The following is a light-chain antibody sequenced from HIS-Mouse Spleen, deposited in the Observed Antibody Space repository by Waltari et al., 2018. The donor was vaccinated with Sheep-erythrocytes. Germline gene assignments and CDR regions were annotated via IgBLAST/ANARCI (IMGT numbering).Light chain of an antibody. CDR3: KQGTHWPPYT. J-gene: IGKJ2*01. CDR1: QSLVHSDGNTY. V-gene: IGKV2-30*02. CDR2: KVS. Sequence: DVVMTQSPLSLPVTLGQPASISCRSSQSLVHSDGNTYLNWFQQRPGQSPRRLIYKVSNRDSGGPDRFSGSGSGTDFTLKSSRGEGEDVGVYYCKQGTHWPPYTFGQGTKLEIK.